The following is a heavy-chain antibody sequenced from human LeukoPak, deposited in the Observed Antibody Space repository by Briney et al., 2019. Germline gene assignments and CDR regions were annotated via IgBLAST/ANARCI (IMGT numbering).Heavy chain of an antibody. V-gene: IGHV4-61*09. Sequence: SQTLSLTCTVSGGSISSGGSYWSWIRQSPGTGLEYIGYIYSGGRTYYNPSLKSRVTISIDTSKNQFFLKLNSVTAADTAVYYCARHDSGGTYPLDYWGQGTLVTVAS. J-gene: IGHJ4*02. CDR3: ARHDSGGTYPLDY. CDR1: GGSISSGGSY. CDR2: IYSGGRT. D-gene: IGHD1-26*01.